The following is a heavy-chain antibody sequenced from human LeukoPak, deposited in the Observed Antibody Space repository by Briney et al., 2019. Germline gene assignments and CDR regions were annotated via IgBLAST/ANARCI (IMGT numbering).Heavy chain of an antibody. J-gene: IGHJ2*01. V-gene: IGHV4-39*01. CDR1: GGSISSSSYY. CDR3: ARLKDWYFDL. CDR2: IYYSGST. Sequence: SETLSLTCTVSGGSISSSSYYWGWIRQPPGKGLEWIGSIYYSGSTYYNPSLKSRATISVDTSKNQFSLKLSSVTAADTAVYYCARLKDWYFDLWGRGTLVTVSS.